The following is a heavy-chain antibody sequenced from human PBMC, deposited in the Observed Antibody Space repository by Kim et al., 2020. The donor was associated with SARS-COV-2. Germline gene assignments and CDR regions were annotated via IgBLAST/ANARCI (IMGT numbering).Heavy chain of an antibody. CDR1: GFIFGNYA. D-gene: IGHD2-15*01. CDR3: AKSLGIIANLFEFDY. J-gene: IGHJ4*01. CDR2: INWNSDSV. V-gene: IGHV3-9*01. Sequence: GGSLRLSCAASGFIFGNYAMHWVRQAPGKGLEWVSGINWNSDSVGYADSVKGRFTISRDNTKNSLYLQINSLRPEDTALYYCAKSLGIIANLFEFDYWGQRTPVSASS.